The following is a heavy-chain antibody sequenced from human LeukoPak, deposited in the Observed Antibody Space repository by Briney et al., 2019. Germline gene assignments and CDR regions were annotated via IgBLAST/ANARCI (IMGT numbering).Heavy chain of an antibody. D-gene: IGHD6-19*01. CDR1: GGSISNYY. CDR2: IYYSGST. CDR3: ARAVRKWLVPNY. Sequence: SETLSLTCTVSGGSISNYYWTWIRQPPGKGLEWIGDIYYSGSTNYNPSLKSRVTISVDTSKNQFSLKLSSVTAADTAVYYCARAVRKWLVPNYWGQGTLVTVSS. V-gene: IGHV4-59*01. J-gene: IGHJ4*02.